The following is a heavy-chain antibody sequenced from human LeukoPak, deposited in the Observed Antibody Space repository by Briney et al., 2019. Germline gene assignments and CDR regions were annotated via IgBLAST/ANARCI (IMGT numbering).Heavy chain of an antibody. CDR3: ATYPHPSGGYDSGTYAPFDY. D-gene: IGHD3-10*01. Sequence: GGSLRLSCAASGFTFSSYSMNWVRQAPGKGPVWVSRINSDGSTTGYADSVKGRFTISRDNAKNTLFLQMDSLRAEDTAVYDCATYPHPSGGYDSGTYAPFDYWGQGTLVTVSS. V-gene: IGHV3-74*01. CDR1: GFTFSSYS. J-gene: IGHJ4*02. CDR2: INSDGSTT.